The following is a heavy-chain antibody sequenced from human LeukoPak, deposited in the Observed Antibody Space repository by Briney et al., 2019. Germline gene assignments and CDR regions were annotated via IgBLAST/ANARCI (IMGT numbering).Heavy chain of an antibody. V-gene: IGHV3-30*04. CDR2: ISYDGSNK. Sequence: HPGGSLRLSCAASGFTFSSYAMHWVRQAPGKGLEWVAVISYDGSNKYYADSEKGRFTISRDNSKNTLYLQMNSLRAEDTAVYYCAREGDYGDYSFDYWGQGTLVTVSS. D-gene: IGHD4-17*01. J-gene: IGHJ4*02. CDR1: GFTFSSYA. CDR3: AREGDYGDYSFDY.